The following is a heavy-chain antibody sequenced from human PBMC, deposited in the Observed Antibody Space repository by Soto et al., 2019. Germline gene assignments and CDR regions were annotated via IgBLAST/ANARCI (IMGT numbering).Heavy chain of an antibody. CDR1: SGSISSSNW. J-gene: IGHJ6*03. CDR3: ARGVLVRSPLGYYYYYMDV. CDR2: IYHSGST. V-gene: IGHV4-4*02. D-gene: IGHD2-21*01. Sequence: PSETLSLTCAVSSGSISSSNWWSWVRQPPGKGLEWIGEIYHSGSTNYNPSLKSRVTISVDKSKNQFSLKLSSVTAADTAVYYCARGVLVRSPLGYYYYYMDVWGKGTTVTVSS.